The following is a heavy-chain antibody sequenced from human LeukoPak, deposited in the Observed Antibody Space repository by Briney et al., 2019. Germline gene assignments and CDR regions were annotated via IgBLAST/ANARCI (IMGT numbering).Heavy chain of an antibody. Sequence: SGGSLRLSCAASGFTFSSYWMSWVRQAPGKGLEWVANIKQDGSEKYYVDSVKGRFTISRDNAKNSLYLQMNSLRAEDVAVYYCARDHGSGSYWEGFDPWGQGTLVTVSS. CDR1: GFTFSSYW. D-gene: IGHD3-10*01. CDR2: IKQDGSEK. V-gene: IGHV3-7*01. J-gene: IGHJ5*02. CDR3: ARDHGSGSYWEGFDP.